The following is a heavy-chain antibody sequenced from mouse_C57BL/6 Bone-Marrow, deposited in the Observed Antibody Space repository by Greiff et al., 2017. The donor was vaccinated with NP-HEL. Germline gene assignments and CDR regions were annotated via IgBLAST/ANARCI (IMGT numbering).Heavy chain of an antibody. J-gene: IGHJ1*03. V-gene: IGHV1-39*01. CDR1: GYSFTDYN. CDR3: ARRGWNWHCYFDV. D-gene: IGHD4-1*01. Sequence: EVQLQQSGPELVKPGASVKISCKASGYSFTDYNMNWVKQSNGKSLEWIGVINPNYGATSYNQKFKGKATLTVDQSSSTAYMQLNSLTSADSAVYYGARRGWNWHCYFDVWGTGTTVTVSS. CDR2: INPNYGAT.